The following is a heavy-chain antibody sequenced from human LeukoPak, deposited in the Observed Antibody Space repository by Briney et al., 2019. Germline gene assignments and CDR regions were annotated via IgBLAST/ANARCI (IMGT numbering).Heavy chain of an antibody. V-gene: IGHV1-2*04. J-gene: IGHJ3*02. CDR2: INPNSGGT. Sequence: ASVKVSCKAPGYTFTGYCMHWVRQAPGQGLEWMGWINPNSGGTNYAQKFQGWVTMTRDTSISTAYMELSRLRSDDTAVYYCARAWFGTRGAFDIWGQGTMVTVSS. D-gene: IGHD3-10*01. CDR3: ARAWFGTRGAFDI. CDR1: GYTFTGYC.